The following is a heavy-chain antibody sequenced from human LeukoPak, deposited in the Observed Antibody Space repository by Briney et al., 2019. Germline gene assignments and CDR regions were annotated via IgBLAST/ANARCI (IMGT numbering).Heavy chain of an antibody. Sequence: ASVKVSCKASGYTFTSYAMHWVRQAPGQRLEWMGWINAGNGNTKYSQKFQGRVTITRDTSASTAYMELSSLRSEDTAVYYCARYFLYYYGMDVWGQGTTVTVSS. D-gene: IGHD2/OR15-2a*01. CDR1: GYTFTSYA. J-gene: IGHJ6*02. V-gene: IGHV1-3*01. CDR3: ARYFLYYYGMDV. CDR2: INAGNGNT.